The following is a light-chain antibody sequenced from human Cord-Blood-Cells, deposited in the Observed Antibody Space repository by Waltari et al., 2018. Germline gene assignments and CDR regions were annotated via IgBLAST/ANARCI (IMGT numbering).Light chain of an antibody. CDR1: SSDVGGYNL. CDR2: EGS. Sequence: QSALTQPASVSGSPGQSITISGTGTSSDVGGYNLVSWYQQHPGKAPKLMIYEGSKRPSGVSNRFSGSKSGNTASLTISGLQAEDEADYYCCSYAGSSTFGVFGGGTKLTVL. J-gene: IGLJ3*02. V-gene: IGLV2-23*03. CDR3: CSYAGSSTFGV.